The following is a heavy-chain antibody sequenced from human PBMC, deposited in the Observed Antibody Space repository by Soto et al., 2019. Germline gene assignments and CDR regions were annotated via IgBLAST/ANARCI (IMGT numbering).Heavy chain of an antibody. CDR2: INPSGGST. D-gene: IGHD6-19*01. V-gene: IGHV1-46*01. CDR3: ARERVYSSGWSAQYNWFDP. Sequence: GASVKVSCKASGYTFTSYYMHWVRQAPGQGLEWMGIINPSGGSTSYAQKFQGRVTMTRDTSTSTVYMELSSLRSEDTAVYYCARERVYSSGWSAQYNWFDPWGQGTLVTVSS. J-gene: IGHJ5*02. CDR1: GYTFTSYY.